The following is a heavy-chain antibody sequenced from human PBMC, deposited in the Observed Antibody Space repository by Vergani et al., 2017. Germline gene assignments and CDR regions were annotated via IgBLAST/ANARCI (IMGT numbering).Heavy chain of an antibody. V-gene: IGHV3-53*01. Sequence: EVQLVESGGGLIQPGGSLRLSCAASGFTVSSNYMSWVRQAPGKGLEWVSVIYSGGSTYYADSVKGRFTISRDNSKNTLYLQMNSLRAEDTAVYYCARGVAYYYYYYMDVWGKGTTVTVSS. J-gene: IGHJ6*03. CDR2: IYSGGST. CDR3: ARGVAYYYYYYMDV. CDR1: GFTVSSNY.